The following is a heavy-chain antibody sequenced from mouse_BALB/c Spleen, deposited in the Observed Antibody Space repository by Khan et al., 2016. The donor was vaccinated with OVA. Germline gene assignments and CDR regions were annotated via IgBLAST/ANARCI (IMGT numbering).Heavy chain of an antibody. Sequence: VQLQQSGADLVRPGALVNLSCKASGFTFNSYCIHWVKQRPEQGLEWIGWIDPDNDNTFFDPKFKGKASLTSDTSSNIAYLQLSSLTSEDTAVYYCARGGLSGWFAYWGQGTLVTVSA. J-gene: IGHJ3*01. D-gene: IGHD1-1*02. CDR1: GFTFNSYC. V-gene: IGHV14-1*02. CDR3: ARGGLSGWFAY. CDR2: IDPDNDNT.